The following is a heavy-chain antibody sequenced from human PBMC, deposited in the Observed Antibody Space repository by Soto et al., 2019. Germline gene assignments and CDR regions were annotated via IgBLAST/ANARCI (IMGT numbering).Heavy chain of an antibody. CDR3: ARPGLGLGDIVVVGPGVYYYSGMDV. V-gene: IGHV3-21*01. CDR1: GFTFSSYS. CDR2: ISSSSSYI. D-gene: IGHD2-15*01. Sequence: EVQLVESGGGLVKPGGSLRLSCAASGFTFSSYSMNWVRQAPGKGLEWVSSISSSSSYIYYADPVKGRLTISRDHANNSLHLKKISRGAGDTAVYYCARPGLGLGDIVVVGPGVYYYSGMDVWGQVTTVTVSS. J-gene: IGHJ6*02.